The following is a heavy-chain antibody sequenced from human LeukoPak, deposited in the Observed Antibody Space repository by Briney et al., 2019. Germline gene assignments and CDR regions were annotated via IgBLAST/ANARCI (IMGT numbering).Heavy chain of an antibody. CDR3: ARGSSGWETGLFDY. CDR1: GYTFTGYY. CDR2: INPNSGGT. J-gene: IGHJ4*02. V-gene: IGHV1-2*02. D-gene: IGHD6-19*01. Sequence: AASVKVSCKASGYTFTGYYMHWVRQAPGQGLEWMGWINPNSGGTNYAQKFQGRVTMTRDTSISTAYMGLSRVRYDDTAVYYCARGSSGWETGLFDYWGQGTLVTVSS.